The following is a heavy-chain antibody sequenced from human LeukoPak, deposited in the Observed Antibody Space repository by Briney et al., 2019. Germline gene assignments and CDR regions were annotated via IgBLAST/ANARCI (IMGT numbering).Heavy chain of an antibody. CDR1: GGTFSSHA. Sequence: GASVKVSCKASGGTFSSHAISWVRQAPGQGLEWMGGIIPIFGTANYAQKFQGRVTITADESTSTAYMELSSLRSEDTAVYYCARDPLAYCGGDCYSDSFDYWGQGTLVTVSS. D-gene: IGHD2-21*02. V-gene: IGHV1-69*13. CDR3: ARDPLAYCGGDCYSDSFDY. CDR2: IIPIFGTA. J-gene: IGHJ4*02.